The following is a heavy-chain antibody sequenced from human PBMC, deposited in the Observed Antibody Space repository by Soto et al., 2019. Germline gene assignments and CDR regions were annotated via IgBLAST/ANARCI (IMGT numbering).Heavy chain of an antibody. CDR2: IYSGGST. V-gene: IGHV3-53*01. CDR1: GFTVSSNY. J-gene: IGHJ3*02. D-gene: IGHD2-15*01. CDR3: AREPQKDCSGGSCYSASRAFDI. Sequence: GGSLRLSCAASGFTVSSNYMSWVRQAPGKGLEWVSVIYSGGSTYYADSVKGRFTISRDNSKNTLYLQMNSLRAEDTAVYYCAREPQKDCSGGSCYSASRAFDIWGQGTMVTVSS.